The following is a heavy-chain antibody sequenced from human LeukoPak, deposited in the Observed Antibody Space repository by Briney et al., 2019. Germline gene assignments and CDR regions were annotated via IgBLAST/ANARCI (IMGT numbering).Heavy chain of an antibody. Sequence: TSETLSLTCTVSGGSISTYYWSWIRQPAGKGLEWIGRIYTSGDTNYNPSLKSRVTMSIATSKNQFSLNLSSVTAADTAMYYCARGYIAVAGSDYWGQGILVTVSS. J-gene: IGHJ4*02. D-gene: IGHD6-13*01. CDR3: ARGYIAVAGSDY. CDR1: GGSISTYY. CDR2: IYTSGDT. V-gene: IGHV4-4*07.